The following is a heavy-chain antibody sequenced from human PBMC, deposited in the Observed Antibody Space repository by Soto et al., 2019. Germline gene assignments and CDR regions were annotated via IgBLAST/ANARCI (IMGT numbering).Heavy chain of an antibody. CDR1: GYTLTELS. V-gene: IGHV1-24*01. Sequence: GASVKVSCKVSGYTLTELSMHWVRQAPGKGLEWMGGFDPEDGETIYAQKFQGRVTMTEDTSTDTAYMELSSLRSEDTAVYYCATVNDYGGRDQKPFDYWGQGTLVTVSS. CDR3: ATVNDYGGRDQKPFDY. J-gene: IGHJ4*02. D-gene: IGHD4-17*01. CDR2: FDPEDGET.